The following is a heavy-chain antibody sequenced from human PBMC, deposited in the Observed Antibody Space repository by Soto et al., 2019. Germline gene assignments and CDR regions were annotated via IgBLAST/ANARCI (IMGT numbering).Heavy chain of an antibody. V-gene: IGHV3-21*06. CDR1: GFMFSAYT. CDR2: ISDVSSYI. Sequence: PGGSLRLSCAASGFMFSAYTMNWVRQAPGKGLEWLSSISDVSSYIDYADSLRGRFTVSRDNARNSLYLQIDSLGVEDTAVYYCATPYYFNHWGPGTLVTVSS. CDR3: ATPYYFNH. J-gene: IGHJ1*01. D-gene: IGHD3-16*01.